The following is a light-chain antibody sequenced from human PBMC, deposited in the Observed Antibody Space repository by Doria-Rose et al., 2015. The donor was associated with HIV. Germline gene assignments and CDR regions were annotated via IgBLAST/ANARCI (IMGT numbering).Light chain of an antibody. CDR1: SSDVGSFNR. Sequence: SVSGSPGQAVTISCTGTSSDVGSFNRVSWYQQAPGTAPKVIIYEVTNRPSGVPDRFSGSKSGNTASLTISGLQTEDEADYYCSSYTRTNTWVFGGGTKLTVL. V-gene: IGLV2-18*02. J-gene: IGLJ3*02. CDR3: SSYTRTNTWV. CDR2: EVT.